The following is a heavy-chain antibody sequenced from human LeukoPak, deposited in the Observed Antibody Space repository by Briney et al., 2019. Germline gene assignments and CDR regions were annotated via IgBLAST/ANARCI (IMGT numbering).Heavy chain of an antibody. J-gene: IGHJ4*02. CDR3: VARGGASVFYYFDF. CDR1: GFTFSSYW. CDR2: IKQDGSEK. D-gene: IGHD3-10*01. V-gene: IGHV3-7*03. Sequence: GGSLRLSCAASGFTFSSYWMSWVRQAPGKGLEWVANIKQDGSEKYYVDSVKGRFTISRDNAKNSLYLQMNSLRADDTAVYYCVARGGASVFYYFDFWGQGTLVTVSS.